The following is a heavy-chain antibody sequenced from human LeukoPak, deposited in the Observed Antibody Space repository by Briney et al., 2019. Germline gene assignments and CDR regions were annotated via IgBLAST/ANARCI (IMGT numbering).Heavy chain of an antibody. V-gene: IGHV4-31*03. CDR3: ASGGMTTVTTGLFDP. CDR1: CGSLSSGGYY. CDR2: IYYSGSN. D-gene: IGHD4-17*01. J-gene: IGHJ5*02. Sequence: SDPLSLTCTVCCGSLSSGGYYGRWVRQHPGGVLEWIGYIYYSGSNFYSPSLKSRVNISVDASKNQFCLKLSSVTAADTAVYYCASGGMTTVTTGLFDPWGQGTLVTVSS.